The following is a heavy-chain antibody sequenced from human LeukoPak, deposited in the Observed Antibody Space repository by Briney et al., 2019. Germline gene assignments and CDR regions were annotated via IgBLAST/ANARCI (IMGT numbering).Heavy chain of an antibody. CDR1: GGSISSYY. CDR2: IYYSGST. V-gene: IGHV4-59*12. Sequence: SETLSLTCTVSGGSISSYYWSWIRQPPGKRLEWIGHIYYSGSTNYNPSLKSRVTISVDTSKNQFSLNLTSVTAADTAVYYCARGRNYGALTYYFDYWAPGTLVTVSS. J-gene: IGHJ4*02. D-gene: IGHD4-17*01. CDR3: ARGRNYGALTYYFDY.